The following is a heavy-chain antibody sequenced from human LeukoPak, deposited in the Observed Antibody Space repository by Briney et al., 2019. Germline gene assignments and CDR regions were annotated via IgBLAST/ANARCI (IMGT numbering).Heavy chain of an antibody. J-gene: IGHJ4*02. D-gene: IGHD5-18*01. CDR3: ARGGYEYFDY. CDR1: GGSISSYY. CDR2: IYTSGST. V-gene: IGHV4-4*07. Sequence: PSETLSLTCTVYGGSISSYYWSWIRQPAGKGLEWIGRIYTSGSTNYNPSLKSRVTISVDKSKNQFSLKLSSVTAADTAVYYCARGGYEYFDYWGQGTLVTVSS.